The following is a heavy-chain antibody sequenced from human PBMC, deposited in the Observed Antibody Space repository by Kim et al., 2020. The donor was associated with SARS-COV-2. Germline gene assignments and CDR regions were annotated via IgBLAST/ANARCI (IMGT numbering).Heavy chain of an antibody. V-gene: IGHV1-24*01. CDR3: ATAFAVREFHV. CDR1: GYTLTELS. CDR2: FDTEDGET. Sequence: ASVKVSCKVSGYTLTELSMHWVRQAPGKGLEWMGGFDTEDGETIYAQKFQGRVTMTEDTSTDTDYMELSSLRSEDTAVYYCATAFAVREFHVWGQGTTVTVSS. D-gene: IGHD3-10*01. J-gene: IGHJ6*02.